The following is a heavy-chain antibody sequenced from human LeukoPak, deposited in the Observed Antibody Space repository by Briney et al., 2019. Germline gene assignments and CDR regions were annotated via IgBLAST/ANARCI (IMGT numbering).Heavy chain of an antibody. CDR3: ARADNYGSILDY. J-gene: IGHJ4*02. V-gene: IGHV3-7*04. CDR2: IEQDGSTE. Sequence: GGPLRLSCAASGFTFSNYWMSWVRQSPGRGLEWVANIEQDGSTEYYVDSVGGRFTVSRDNAKNSVYLQIDSLRAEDTAVYYCARADNYGSILDYWGRGTLVTVSS. CDR1: GFTFSNYW. D-gene: IGHD3-10*01.